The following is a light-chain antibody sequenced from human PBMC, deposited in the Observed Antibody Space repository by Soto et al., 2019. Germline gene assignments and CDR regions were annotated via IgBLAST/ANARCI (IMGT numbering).Light chain of an antibody. CDR1: QSVTSGY. CDR2: GAS. V-gene: IGKV3-20*01. J-gene: IGKJ4*01. Sequence: EIVLRQSPGTLSLSPGERATLSCRASQSVTSGYLAWYQQKPGQSPRLLMYGASSRATGVPDRFSGSGSGTDFTLTIARLEPEDFAVYYCHQYGTSPLTFGGGTKVDIK. CDR3: HQYGTSPLT.